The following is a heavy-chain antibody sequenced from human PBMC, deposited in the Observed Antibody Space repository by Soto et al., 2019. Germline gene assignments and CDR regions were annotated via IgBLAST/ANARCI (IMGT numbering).Heavy chain of an antibody. CDR3: VKGGRRGYSYGYYRYLTGEELDY. V-gene: IGHV3-64D*08. CDR1: GFTFSSYA. Sequence: GGSLRLSCSASGFTFSSYAMHWVRQAPGKGLEYVSAISSNGGSTYYADSVKGRFTISRDNSKNTLYLQMSSLRAEDTAVYYCVKGGRRGYSYGYYRYLTGEELDYWGQGTLVTVSS. J-gene: IGHJ4*02. D-gene: IGHD5-18*01. CDR2: ISSNGGST.